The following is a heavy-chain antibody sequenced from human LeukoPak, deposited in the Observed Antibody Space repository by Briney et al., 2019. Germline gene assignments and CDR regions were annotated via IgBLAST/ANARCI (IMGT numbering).Heavy chain of an antibody. Sequence: PGRSLRLSCAASGFTFSSNAMCWVRQAPGKGLEWVSLISGTGGTTYYADSVKGRLTISRDNSKNTLYLQMNSLRVEDTAVYYCAKDAHSGSYIDYWGQGILVTVSS. CDR1: GFTFSSNA. CDR3: AKDAHSGSYIDY. CDR2: ISGTGGTT. D-gene: IGHD1-26*01. J-gene: IGHJ4*01. V-gene: IGHV3-23*01.